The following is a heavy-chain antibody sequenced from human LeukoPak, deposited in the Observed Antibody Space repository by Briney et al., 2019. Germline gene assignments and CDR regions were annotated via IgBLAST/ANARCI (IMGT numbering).Heavy chain of an antibody. V-gene: IGHV5-51*01. CDR2: IYPGDSDT. CDR3: ARFGETTYYGSGSYYSLYYYYGMDV. D-gene: IGHD3-10*01. CDR1: GYSFTSYW. Sequence: GESLKISCKGSGYSFTSYWIGWVRQMPGKGLEWMGTIYPGDSDTRYSPSFQGQVTISADKSISTAYLQWSSLKASDTAMYYCARFGETTYYGSGSYYSLYYYYGMDVWGQGTTVTVSS. J-gene: IGHJ6*02.